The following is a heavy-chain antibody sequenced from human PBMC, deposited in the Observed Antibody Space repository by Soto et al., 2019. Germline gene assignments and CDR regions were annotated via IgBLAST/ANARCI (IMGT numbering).Heavy chain of an antibody. CDR1: GFTFSSYG. D-gene: IGHD6-19*01. Sequence: QVQLVESGGGVVQPGRSLRLSCAASGFTFSSYGMHWVRQAPGKGLEWVAVISYDGSNKYYADSVKGRFTISRDNSKNTLYLQMNGQRPEDTAVYYCGKDRPAGKLIYWGQGTLVTVSS. CDR2: ISYDGSNK. CDR3: GKDRPAGKLIY. V-gene: IGHV3-30*18. J-gene: IGHJ4*02.